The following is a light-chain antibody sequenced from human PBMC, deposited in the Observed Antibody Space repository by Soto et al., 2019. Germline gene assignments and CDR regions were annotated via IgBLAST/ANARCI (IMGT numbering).Light chain of an antibody. CDR2: GAS. CDR3: QQSSTAPET. V-gene: IGKV3-15*01. CDR1: QSVSSN. Sequence: IVLTQSAATLSVSRREIDPRCCRASQSVSSNLAWYQQKPGQAPRLLIYGASTRATGIPARFSGSGSGTEFTLTISSLQSGDFAVYYCQQSSTAPETFAQGTKVDIK. J-gene: IGKJ1*01.